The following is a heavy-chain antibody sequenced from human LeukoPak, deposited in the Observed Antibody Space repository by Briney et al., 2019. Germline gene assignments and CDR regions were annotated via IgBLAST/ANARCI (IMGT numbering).Heavy chain of an antibody. CDR2: IYTSGST. J-gene: IGHJ6*02. CDR1: GGSISSYY. CDR3: ARDGDIVVVPAAISGMYYYYGMDV. Sequence: SETLSLTCTVSGGSISSYYWSWIRQPARKGLEWIGRIYTSGSTNYNPSLKSRVTMSVDTSKNQFSLKLSSVTAADTAVYYCARDGDIVVVPAAISGMYYYYGMDVWAKGPRSPSP. D-gene: IGHD2-2*02. V-gene: IGHV4-4*07.